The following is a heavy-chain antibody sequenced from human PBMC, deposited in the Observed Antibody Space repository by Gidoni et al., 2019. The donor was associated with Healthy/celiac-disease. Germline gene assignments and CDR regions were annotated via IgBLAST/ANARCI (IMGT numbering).Heavy chain of an antibody. CDR1: CGSISSYD. D-gene: IGHD7-27*01. V-gene: IGHV4-59*01. CDR3: ARVNSGVTGDLGP. J-gene: IGHJ5*02. Sequence: QVQLPESGPGLVKPSETLSLTCTVSCGSISSYDWSWIRQPPGKGLEWIGYIYYSGSTNYNPSLKSRVTISVDTSKNQFSLKLSSVTAADTAVYYCARVNSGVTGDLGPWGQGTLVTVSS. CDR2: IYYSGST.